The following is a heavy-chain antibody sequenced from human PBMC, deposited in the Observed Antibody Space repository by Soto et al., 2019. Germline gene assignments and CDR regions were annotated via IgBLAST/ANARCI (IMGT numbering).Heavy chain of an antibody. J-gene: IGHJ6*02. Sequence: PGGSPRLSCAASGFTFSSYSMHWVRQAPGKGLEWVSSIGTRSDIYYADSVKGRFTISRDNAKNSLSLQMNSMTAEDTAVYYCAREETAWPLAYGLDVWGQGTTVTVSS. CDR3: AREETAWPLAYGLDV. CDR1: GFTFSSYS. CDR2: IGTRSDI. V-gene: IGHV3-21*01. D-gene: IGHD2-21*02.